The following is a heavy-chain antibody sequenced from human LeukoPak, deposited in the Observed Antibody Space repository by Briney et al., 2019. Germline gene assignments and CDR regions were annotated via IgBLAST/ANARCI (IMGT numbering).Heavy chain of an antibody. Sequence: GSLRLSCATSGFTFSSYWMHWVRPAPGKGLVLVSRIKSDGKTNYADSVKGRFTISRDNAKNTVSLQMNSLRAEDTGVYYCARAPSEIGGYYPEYFRHWGQGTLVTVSS. CDR3: ARAPSEIGGYYPEYFRH. J-gene: IGHJ1*01. CDR1: GFTFSSYW. V-gene: IGHV3-74*01. D-gene: IGHD3-22*01. CDR2: IKSDGKT.